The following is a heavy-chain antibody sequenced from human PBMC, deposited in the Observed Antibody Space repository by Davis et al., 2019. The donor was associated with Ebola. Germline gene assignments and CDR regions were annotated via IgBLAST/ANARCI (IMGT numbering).Heavy chain of an antibody. CDR1: GGSISPYY. J-gene: IGHJ4*02. CDR2: INHSGST. Sequence: MPSETLSLTCTVSGGSISPYYWSWIRQPPGKGLEWIGEINHSGSTNYNPSLKSRVTISVDTSKNQFSLKLSSVTAADTAVYYCARGRVRRFDYWGQGTLVTVSS. CDR3: ARGRVRRFDY. V-gene: IGHV4-34*01.